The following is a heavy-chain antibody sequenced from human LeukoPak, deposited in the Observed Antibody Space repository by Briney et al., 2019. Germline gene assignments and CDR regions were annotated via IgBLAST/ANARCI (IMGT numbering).Heavy chain of an antibody. Sequence: SETLCLTCAVSGDSISSYNGSWIRQPPGKGLEWVAYIYYSGSTKYNPSLQSRVIISLDTSKKQFPLKLRSVTAADTAMYYCARETLGYCSSTSCYEYYFDYWGQRTVVVVSS. D-gene: IGHD2-2*01. CDR2: IYYSGST. CDR3: ARETLGYCSSTSCYEYYFDY. J-gene: IGHJ4*02. CDR1: GDSISSYN. V-gene: IGHV4-59*01.